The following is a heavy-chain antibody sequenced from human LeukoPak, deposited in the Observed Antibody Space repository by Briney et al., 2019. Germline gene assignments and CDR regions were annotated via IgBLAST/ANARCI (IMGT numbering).Heavy chain of an antibody. Sequence: PGGSLRLSCAASGFTFSRYWISWVRQAPGKGLEWVANIKQDGSEKYYVDSVKGRFTISRDNAKNSLYLQMNSLRAEDTAVYYCATESRKFDSWGQGTLVTVSS. CDR2: IKQDGSEK. D-gene: IGHD1-14*01. CDR3: ATESRKFDS. V-gene: IGHV3-7*01. J-gene: IGHJ4*02. CDR1: GFTFSRYW.